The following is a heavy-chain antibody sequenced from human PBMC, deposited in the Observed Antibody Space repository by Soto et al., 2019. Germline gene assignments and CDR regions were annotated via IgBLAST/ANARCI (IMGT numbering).Heavy chain of an antibody. CDR2: ISSGSKTI. J-gene: IGHJ4*02. CDR1: GFTFIGYS. D-gene: IGHD1-26*01. V-gene: IGHV3-48*02. CDR3: AREDILGARSFDY. Sequence: WGSLRLSCAASGFTFIGYSVNFFRHSPWKWLEWVSYISSGSKTIYYAESVKGRFTVSRDNARNSQYLQMNSLRDEDTAVYYCAREDILGARSFDYWGQGTLVTVSS.